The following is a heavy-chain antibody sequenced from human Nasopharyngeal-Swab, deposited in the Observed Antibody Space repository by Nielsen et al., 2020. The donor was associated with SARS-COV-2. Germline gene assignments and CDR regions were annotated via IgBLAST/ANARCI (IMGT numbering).Heavy chain of an antibody. V-gene: IGHV3-7*01. J-gene: IGHJ5*02. D-gene: IGHD2-15*01. Sequence: WIRQPPGKGLEWVANIKQDGSEKYYVDSVKGRFTIPRDNAKNSLYLQMNSLRAEDTAVYYCAREAATRPTNWFDPWGQGTLVTVSS. CDR2: IKQDGSEK. CDR3: AREAATRPTNWFDP.